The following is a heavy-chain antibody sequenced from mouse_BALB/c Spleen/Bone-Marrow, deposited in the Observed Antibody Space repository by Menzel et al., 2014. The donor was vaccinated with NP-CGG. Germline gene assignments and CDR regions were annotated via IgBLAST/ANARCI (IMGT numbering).Heavy chain of an antibody. V-gene: IGHV1-69*01. CDR3: ANIYYGDYGWFSY. Sequence: VQLQESGAELVMPGATVNMSCKASGYTFTDYWIHWVKQRPGQGLEWIGAIDTSYTYTTYNQKFKGKATLTVDASSSTAYIQLSSLTSEDSAVYYCANIYYGDYGWFSYWGQGTLVTVSA. D-gene: IGHD2-13*01. J-gene: IGHJ3*01. CDR1: GYTFTDYW. CDR2: IDTSYTYT.